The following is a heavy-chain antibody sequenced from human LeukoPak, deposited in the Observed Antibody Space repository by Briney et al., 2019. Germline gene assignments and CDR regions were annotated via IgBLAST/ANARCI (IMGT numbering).Heavy chain of an antibody. Sequence: GGSLRLSCAASGFTFSNAWMSWVRQAPGKGLEWVGRIKSKTDGGTTDYAAPVKGRFTISRDDSKNTLYLQMNSLKTEDTAVYYCTTEVIVPAAIWDYWGQGTLVTVSS. D-gene: IGHD2-2*02. J-gene: IGHJ4*02. CDR2: IKSKTDGGTT. V-gene: IGHV3-15*01. CDR1: GFTFSNAW. CDR3: TTEVIVPAAIWDY.